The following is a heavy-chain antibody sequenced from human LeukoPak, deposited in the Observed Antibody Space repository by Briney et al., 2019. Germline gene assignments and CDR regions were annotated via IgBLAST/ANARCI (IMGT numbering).Heavy chain of an antibody. J-gene: IGHJ4*02. CDR1: GGSISSYY. CDR3: ARGYCSGGSCYDY. D-gene: IGHD2-15*01. V-gene: IGHV4-59*01. Sequence: SETLSLTCTVSGGSISSYYWSWIRQPPGKGLEWIGYFYYSGSTNYNPSLKSRVTISVDTSKNQFSLKLSSVTAADTAVYYCARGYCSGGSCYDYWGQGTLVTVSS. CDR2: FYYSGST.